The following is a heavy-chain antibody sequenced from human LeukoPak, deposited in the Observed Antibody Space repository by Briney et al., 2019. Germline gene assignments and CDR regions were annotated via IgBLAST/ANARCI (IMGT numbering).Heavy chain of an antibody. J-gene: IGHJ4*02. Sequence: PGGSLRLSCAASGFTFSNAWMSWVRQAPGKGLEWIGSMYYSGSTDYNPSLKSRVTVSVDTAKNQFSLNLNSVTAADTAVYYCARSGYSGYDWNYWGQGTLVTVSS. D-gene: IGHD5-12*01. CDR1: GFTFSNAW. CDR3: ARSGYSGYDWNY. CDR2: MYYSGST. V-gene: IGHV4-4*02.